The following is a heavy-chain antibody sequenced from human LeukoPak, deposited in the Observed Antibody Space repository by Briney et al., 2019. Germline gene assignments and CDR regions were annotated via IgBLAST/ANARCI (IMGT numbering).Heavy chain of an antibody. Sequence: GGSLRLSCAASGFTFSSYVMSWVRQAPEKGLEGVSSISISGGITYYADSVKGRFTVSRDNSQNTLYLQINTLIAEDTAVYYCAKGGSPLDFWGQGTLVAVSS. CDR1: GFTFSSYV. J-gene: IGHJ4*02. V-gene: IGHV3-23*05. D-gene: IGHD3-16*01. CDR3: AKGGSPLDF. CDR2: ISISGGIT.